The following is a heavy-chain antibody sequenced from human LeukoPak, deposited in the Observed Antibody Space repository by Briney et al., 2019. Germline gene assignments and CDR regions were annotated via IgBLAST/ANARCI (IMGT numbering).Heavy chain of an antibody. J-gene: IGHJ5*02. V-gene: IGHV3-30*02. Sequence: RAGGSLRLSCAASGFTFSSYGMHWVRRAPGKGLEWVAFIRYDGSNKYYADSVKGRFTISRDNSKNTLYLQMNSLRAEDTAVYYCAKDRSRLVPRFDPWGQGTLVTVSS. D-gene: IGHD6-19*01. CDR3: AKDRSRLVPRFDP. CDR2: IRYDGSNK. CDR1: GFTFSSYG.